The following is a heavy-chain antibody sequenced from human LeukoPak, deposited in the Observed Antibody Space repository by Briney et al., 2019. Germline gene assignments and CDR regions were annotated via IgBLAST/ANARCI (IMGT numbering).Heavy chain of an antibody. Sequence: GASVKVSCKASGYTFTSYYMHWVRQAPGQGLEWMGIINPSGGSTSYAQKFQGRVTITADKSTSTAYMELSSLRSEDTAVYYCARVLGVAGDYWGQGTLVTVSS. CDR2: INPSGGST. V-gene: IGHV1-46*01. J-gene: IGHJ4*02. CDR1: GYTFTSYY. CDR3: ARVLGVAGDY. D-gene: IGHD6-19*01.